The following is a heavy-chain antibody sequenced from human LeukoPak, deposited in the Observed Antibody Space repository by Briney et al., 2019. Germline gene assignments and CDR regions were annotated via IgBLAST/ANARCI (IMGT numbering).Heavy chain of an antibody. CDR2: TYYRSKWYN. D-gene: IGHD4-23*01. CDR1: GDSVSSNSVA. Sequence: SQTLSLTCAISGDSVSSNSVAWNWIRQSPSRGLEWLGRTYYRSKWYNNYAVSVQGRITINPDTSKNQFSLQLNSVTPEDTAVYYCARGSDYGGYSWWFDPWGQGTLVTVSS. CDR3: ARGSDYGGYSWWFDP. J-gene: IGHJ5*02. V-gene: IGHV6-1*01.